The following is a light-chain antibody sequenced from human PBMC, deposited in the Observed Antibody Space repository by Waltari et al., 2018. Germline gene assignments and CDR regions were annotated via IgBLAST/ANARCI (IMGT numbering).Light chain of an antibody. V-gene: IGKV3-20*01. Sequence: EIVLTQSPGTLSLSPGERDTLSCRASQRVRGSLAWYQQKAGQAPRLLIYGASSRATGIPDRFSGSGSGTDFSLTISRLEPEDFAVYYCQHYVRLPATFGQGTKVEI. CDR2: GAS. CDR1: QRVRGS. CDR3: QHYVRLPAT. J-gene: IGKJ1*01.